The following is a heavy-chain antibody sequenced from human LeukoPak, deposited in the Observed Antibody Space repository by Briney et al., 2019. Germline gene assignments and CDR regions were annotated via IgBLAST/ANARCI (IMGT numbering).Heavy chain of an antibody. CDR3: VREGLERRTNFDY. V-gene: IGHV3-64D*06. J-gene: IGHJ4*02. CDR2: ISMNVQTT. Sequence: GGSLRLSCSASGFTFTSHVMHWVRQAPGKGLQYLSGISMNVQTTYYAGSVKGRFTISRDSSKNTVYLQKNSLTAEDTAVYYCVREGLERRTNFDYWGQGTLVSVSS. D-gene: IGHD1-1*01. CDR1: GFTFTSHV.